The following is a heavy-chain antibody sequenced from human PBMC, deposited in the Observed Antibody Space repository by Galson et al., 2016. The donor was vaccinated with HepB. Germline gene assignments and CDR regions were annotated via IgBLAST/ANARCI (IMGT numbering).Heavy chain of an antibody. J-gene: IGHJ2*01. CDR2: IYYSGNT. V-gene: IGHV4-39*01. D-gene: IGHD6-19*01. Sequence: LVKPTQTLTLTCTFSGFSLSTSGVGVGWIRQPPGKGLEWIGSIYYSGNTYYKLSLKSRVTLSVDTSKNQFSLNLSSVTAADTAVYYCARHQAVAYANWYFDLWGRGSLVTVSS. CDR3: ARHQAVAYANWYFDL. CDR1: GFSLSTSGVG.